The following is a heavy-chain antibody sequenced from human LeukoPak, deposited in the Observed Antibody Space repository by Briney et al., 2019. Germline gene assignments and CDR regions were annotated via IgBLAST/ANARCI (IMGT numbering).Heavy chain of an antibody. Sequence: GASVKVSCKASGGTFSSYAISWVRQAPGQGLEWMGGIIPIFGKANYAQKFQGRVTITTDESTSTVYMELSSLRSEDTAVYYCARGRSSSLSDRWGQGTLVTVSS. J-gene: IGHJ4*02. CDR2: IIPIFGKA. CDR3: ARGRSSSLSDR. CDR1: GGTFSSYA. D-gene: IGHD6-13*01. V-gene: IGHV1-69*05.